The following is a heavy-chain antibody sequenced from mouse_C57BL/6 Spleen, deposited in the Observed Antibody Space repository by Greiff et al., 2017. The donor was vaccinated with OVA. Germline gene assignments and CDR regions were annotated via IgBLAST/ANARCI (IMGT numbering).Heavy chain of an antibody. V-gene: IGHV1-82*01. CDR2: IYPGDGDT. CDR3: ARDSSGYDLDY. Sequence: QVQLQQSGPELVKPGASVKISCKASGYAFSSSWMNWVKQRPGKGLEWIGRIYPGDGDTNYNGKFKGKATLTADKSSSTAYMQLSSLTSEDCAVYFCARDSSGYDLDYWGQGTTLTVSS. CDR1: GYAFSSSW. D-gene: IGHD3-2*02. J-gene: IGHJ2*01.